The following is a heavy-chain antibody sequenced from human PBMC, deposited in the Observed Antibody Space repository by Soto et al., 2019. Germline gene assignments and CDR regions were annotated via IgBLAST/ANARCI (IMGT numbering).Heavy chain of an antibody. Sequence: ASVKVSCKASGYTFTSYGISWVRQAPEQGLEWMGWISAYNGNTNYAQKLQGRVTMTTDTSTSTAYMELRSLRSDDTAVYYCAREGPAPYYYYGMDVWGQGSTVTVSS. CDR2: ISAYNGNT. CDR3: AREGPAPYYYYGMDV. V-gene: IGHV1-18*01. CDR1: GYTFTSYG. J-gene: IGHJ6*02.